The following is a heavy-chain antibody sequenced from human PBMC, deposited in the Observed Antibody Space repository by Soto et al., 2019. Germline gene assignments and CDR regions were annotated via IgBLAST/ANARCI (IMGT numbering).Heavy chain of an antibody. V-gene: IGHV4-39*02. J-gene: IGHJ4*02. Sequence: LETLSLTCTVSGVSISGSVNYWGWIRQPPGKGLEWIGSVYHSGTTYYNPSLKGRVTVSADTSKNHFSLRLSSVTAADTAVYYCAATSSGGSLAGDYWGLGILVTVSS. CDR3: AATSSGGSLAGDY. CDR2: VYHSGTT. CDR1: GVSISGSVNY. D-gene: IGHD6-19*01.